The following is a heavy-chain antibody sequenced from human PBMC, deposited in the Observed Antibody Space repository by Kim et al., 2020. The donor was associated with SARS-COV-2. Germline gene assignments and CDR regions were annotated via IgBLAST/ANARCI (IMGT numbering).Heavy chain of an antibody. CDR3: ARDWDPYYYGSGSYE. J-gene: IGHJ4*02. CDR2: ISAYNGNT. V-gene: IGHV1-18*01. Sequence: ASVKVSCKASGYTFTSYGISWVRQAPGQGLEWMGWISAYNGNTNYAQKLQGRVTMTTDTSTSTAYMELRSLRSDDTAVYYCARDWDPYYYGSGSYEWGQGTLVTVSS. CDR1: GYTFTSYG. D-gene: IGHD3-10*01.